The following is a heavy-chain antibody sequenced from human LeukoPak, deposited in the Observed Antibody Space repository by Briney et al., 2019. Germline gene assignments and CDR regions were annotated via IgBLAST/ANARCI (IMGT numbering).Heavy chain of an antibody. D-gene: IGHD2-15*01. J-gene: IGHJ4*02. CDR3: ARLAFGVVVVAATRDY. Sequence: GASVKVSCKASGYTFTSYYMHWVRQAPGQGLEWMGRINPNSGGTNYAQKFQGRVTMTRDTSISTAYMELSRLRSDDTAVYYCARLAFGVVVVAATRDYWGQGTLVTVSS. V-gene: IGHV1-2*06. CDR2: INPNSGGT. CDR1: GYTFTSYY.